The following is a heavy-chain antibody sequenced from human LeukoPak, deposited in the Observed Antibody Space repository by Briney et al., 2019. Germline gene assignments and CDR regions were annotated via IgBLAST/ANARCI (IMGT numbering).Heavy chain of an antibody. V-gene: IGHV3-9*03. Sequence: GGSLRLSCAASGFTFDDYAMHWVRHAPGKGLEWVSGISWNSGSIGYADSVKGRFTISRDNAKNSLYLQMNSLRAEDMALYYCAKGGLFSRVPARGSQDYFDYWGQGTLVTVSS. CDR1: GFTFDDYA. D-gene: IGHD2-2*01. CDR2: ISWNSGSI. J-gene: IGHJ4*02. CDR3: AKGGLFSRVPARGSQDYFDY.